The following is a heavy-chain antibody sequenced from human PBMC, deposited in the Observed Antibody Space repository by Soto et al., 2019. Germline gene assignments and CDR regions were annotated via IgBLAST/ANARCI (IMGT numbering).Heavy chain of an antibody. CDR3: ARGDSTDCSNGVCSFFYNHDMDV. CDR1: GYSFTDYH. V-gene: IGHV1-2*04. CDR2: VNPKSGGT. J-gene: IGHJ6*02. Sequence: GASVKVSCKASGYSFTDYHIHWVRQAPGQGLEWLGRVNPKSGGTSTAQKFQGWVTMTTDTSISTASMELTRLTSDDTAIYYCARGDSTDCSNGVCSFFYNHDMDVWGQGTTVTVSS. D-gene: IGHD2-8*01.